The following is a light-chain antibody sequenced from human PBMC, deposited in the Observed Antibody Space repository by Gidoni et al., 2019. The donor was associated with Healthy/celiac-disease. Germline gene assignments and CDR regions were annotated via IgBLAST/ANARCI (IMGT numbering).Light chain of an antibody. Sequence: EIVMTQSPATLSVSPGERATLSCRASQSVSSNLAWYQQKPGQAPRLLIYGASTRATGIPARFSGSGSGTEFTLTISSLQSEDFAVYYCKQYNNWPGFGQGTRLEIK. J-gene: IGKJ5*01. CDR3: KQYNNWPG. CDR1: QSVSSN. CDR2: GAS. V-gene: IGKV3-15*01.